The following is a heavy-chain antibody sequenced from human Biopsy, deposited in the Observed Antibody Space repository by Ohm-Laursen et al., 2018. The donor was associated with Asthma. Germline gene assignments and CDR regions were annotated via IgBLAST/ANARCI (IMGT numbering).Heavy chain of an antibody. Sequence: SLRLSCSASGFTVSRDHMFWVRQAPGKGLEWVSVIYSGGTSHTADSVRGRFTISRDFSKNTLHLQMHSLRVEDTAVYYCARGDSSGWSHYYFDYWGQGPLVTVSS. CDR1: GFTVSRDH. CDR2: IYSGGTS. J-gene: IGHJ4*02. V-gene: IGHV3-53*01. D-gene: IGHD6-19*01. CDR3: ARGDSSGWSHYYFDY.